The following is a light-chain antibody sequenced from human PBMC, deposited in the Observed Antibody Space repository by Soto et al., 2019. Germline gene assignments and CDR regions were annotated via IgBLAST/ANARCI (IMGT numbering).Light chain of an antibody. CDR1: QSVSNNY. Sequence: EIVLTQSPSTLSLSPGKRATLSCRASQSVSNNYLAWYQQKPGQAPRLLIYGASNRATGISDRFSGSGSGTDFTLTISRLEPEDCAVYYCQQYGSSGTFGQGTKVDIK. J-gene: IGKJ1*01. CDR3: QQYGSSGT. V-gene: IGKV3-20*01. CDR2: GAS.